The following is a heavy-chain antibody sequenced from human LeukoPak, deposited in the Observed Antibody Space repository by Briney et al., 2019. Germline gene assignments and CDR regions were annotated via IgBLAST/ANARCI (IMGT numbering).Heavy chain of an antibody. D-gene: IGHD3-9*01. CDR1: GGSISSSSYY. Sequence: PSETLSLTCTVSGGSISSSSYYWGWIRQPPGKGLEWIGSIYYSGSTYYNPSLKSRVTISVDTSKNQFSLKLSSVTAADTAVYYCARGSRILSGLRRDLDAFDIWGQGTMVTVSS. CDR2: IYYSGST. V-gene: IGHV4-39*01. CDR3: ARGSRILSGLRRDLDAFDI. J-gene: IGHJ3*02.